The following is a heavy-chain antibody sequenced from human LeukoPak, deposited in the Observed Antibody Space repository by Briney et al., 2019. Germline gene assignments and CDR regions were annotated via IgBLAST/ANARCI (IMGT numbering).Heavy chain of an antibody. J-gene: IGHJ4*02. D-gene: IGHD3-10*01. CDR1: GFTFSSYA. Sequence: GGSLRLSCAASGFTFSSYAMSWVRQAPGKGLEWVSAISGSGGSTYYADSVKGRFTISRDNSKNTLYLQMNSLRAEDTAVYYCAKAGQYYGTMVRGVIITPPFDYWGQGTLVTVSS. CDR2: ISGSGGST. V-gene: IGHV3-23*01. CDR3: AKAGQYYGTMVRGVIITPPFDY.